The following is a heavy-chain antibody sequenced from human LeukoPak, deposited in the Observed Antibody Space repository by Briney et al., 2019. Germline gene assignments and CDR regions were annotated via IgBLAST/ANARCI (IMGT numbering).Heavy chain of an antibody. Sequence: ASVKVSCKASGFTFTSYGISWVRQAPGQGLEWMGWISAYNGNTNYAQKLQGRVTMTTDTSTSTAYMELRSLRSDDTAVYYCARVYGRGYYYDSSGYYSWGQGTLVTVSS. J-gene: IGHJ4*02. CDR2: ISAYNGNT. CDR1: GFTFTSYG. CDR3: ARVYGRGYYYDSSGYYS. V-gene: IGHV1-18*01. D-gene: IGHD3-22*01.